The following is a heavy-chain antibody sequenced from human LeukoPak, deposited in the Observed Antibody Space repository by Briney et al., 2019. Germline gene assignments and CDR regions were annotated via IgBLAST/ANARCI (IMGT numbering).Heavy chain of an antibody. CDR1: GGSIVSRDW. Sequence: PSGTLSLTCAVSGGSIVSRDWWTWVRQPPGKGLEWIGDIFHSGGANYNLSLRSRLTLSVDTSKNQFSLKLSSVTAADTAVYYCARGWFGESPLHYWGQGTLVTVSS. V-gene: IGHV4-4*02. CDR3: ARGWFGESPLHY. D-gene: IGHD3-10*01. CDR2: IFHSGGA. J-gene: IGHJ4*02.